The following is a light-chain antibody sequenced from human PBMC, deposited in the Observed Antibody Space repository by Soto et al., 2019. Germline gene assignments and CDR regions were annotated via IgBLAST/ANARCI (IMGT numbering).Light chain of an antibody. CDR2: QTS. V-gene: IGKV3-11*01. Sequence: EMVFTESPAARGSFDGDSGTLSCRASQYINTRLAWYQHRPGQAPRLLIYQTSIRAAGIPARFSASGSGTDFNPTFGDGLPKDSELHYCHQRQRSRRTCGQGTKVDIK. CDR1: QYINTR. J-gene: IGKJ1*01. CDR3: HQRQRSRRT.